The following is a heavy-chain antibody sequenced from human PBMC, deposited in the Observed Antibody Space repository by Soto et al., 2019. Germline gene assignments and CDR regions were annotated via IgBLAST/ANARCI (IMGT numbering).Heavy chain of an antibody. CDR2: ISAYNGNT. V-gene: IGHV1-18*01. Sequence: GASVKVSCKASGYTFTGYGISWVRQAPGQGLEWMGWISAYNGNTNYAQKLQGRVTMTTDTSTSTAYMELRSLRSDDTAVYYCARDGIYCSSTSCYPTYYYYYGMDVWGQGTTVTVSS. D-gene: IGHD2-2*01. J-gene: IGHJ6*02. CDR3: ARDGIYCSSTSCYPTYYYYYGMDV. CDR1: GYTFTGYG.